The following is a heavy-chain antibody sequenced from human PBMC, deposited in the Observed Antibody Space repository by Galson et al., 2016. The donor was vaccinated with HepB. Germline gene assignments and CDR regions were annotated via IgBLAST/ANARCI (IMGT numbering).Heavy chain of an antibody. Sequence: ETLSLTCAVFGGSFSGYDWSWIRQPPGKGLEWIANIYNSGRTYYNPSHKSRVPISVDTSKNQFSLKLSYVTAADTAVYYCASPSNWEQNFDYWGQGTLVTVSS. CDR1: GGSFSGYD. V-gene: IGHV4-34*01. CDR3: ASPSNWEQNFDY. D-gene: IGHD7-27*01. CDR2: IYNSGRT. J-gene: IGHJ4*02.